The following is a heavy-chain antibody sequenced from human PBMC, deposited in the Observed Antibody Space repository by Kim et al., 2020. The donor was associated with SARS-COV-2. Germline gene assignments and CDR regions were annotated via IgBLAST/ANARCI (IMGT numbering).Heavy chain of an antibody. CDR1: GGSISTYY. J-gene: IGHJ4*02. V-gene: IGHV4-59*01. CDR2: IYYSGST. Sequence: SETLSLTCTVSGGSISTYYWSWIRQPPGKGLEWIGYIYYSGSTNYNPSLKSRVTISVDTSKNQFSLKLSSVTAADTAVYYCVRFGSGVLVGAGYYFDYWGQGTLVTVSS. CDR3: VRFGSGVLVGAGYYFDY. D-gene: IGHD1-26*01.